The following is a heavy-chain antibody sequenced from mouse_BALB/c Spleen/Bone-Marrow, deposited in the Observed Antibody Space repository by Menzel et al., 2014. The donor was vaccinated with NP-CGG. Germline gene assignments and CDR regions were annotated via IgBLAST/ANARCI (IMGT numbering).Heavy chain of an antibody. D-gene: IGHD1-2*01. J-gene: IGHJ2*01. CDR1: GYTFTSHY. CDR3: TRLSLLRGYFDY. CDR2: INPNNGGT. V-gene: IGHV1S81*02. Sequence: QVQLQQSRAELVKPGTSVKLSCKASGYTFTSHYIYWVKQRPGQGLKWIGEINPNNGGTNFNEKFKSKATLTVDKSSSTAYMQLSSLTSEDSAVYYCTRLSLLRGYFDYWGQGTTLPVSS.